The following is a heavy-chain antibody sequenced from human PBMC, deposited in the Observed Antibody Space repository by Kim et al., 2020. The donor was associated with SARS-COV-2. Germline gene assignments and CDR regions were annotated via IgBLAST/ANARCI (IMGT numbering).Heavy chain of an antibody. J-gene: IGHJ6*02. CDR3: ATASMGYYGMDV. V-gene: IGHV1-2*04. Sequence: NYAPKFQGWVTMTRDTSISTAYMELSRLRSDDTAVYYCATASMGYYGMDVWGQGTTVTVSS. D-gene: IGHD3-10*01.